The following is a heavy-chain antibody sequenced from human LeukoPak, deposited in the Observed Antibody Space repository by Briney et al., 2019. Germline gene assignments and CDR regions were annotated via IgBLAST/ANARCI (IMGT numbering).Heavy chain of an antibody. J-gene: IGHJ4*02. CDR3: ARGGDYYYDSSGYWSPFDY. CDR2: IYPGDSDT. V-gene: IGHV5-51*01. CDR1: GYSFTSYW. D-gene: IGHD3-22*01. Sequence: GESLKISCKGSGYSFTSYWIGWVRQMPGKGLEWMGIIYPGDSDTRYSTSFQGQVTISADKSISTAYLQWSSLKASDTAMYYCARGGDYYYDSSGYWSPFDYWGQGTLVTVSS.